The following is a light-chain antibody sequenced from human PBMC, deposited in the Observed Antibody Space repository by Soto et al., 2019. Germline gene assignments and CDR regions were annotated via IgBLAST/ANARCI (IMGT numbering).Light chain of an antibody. CDR3: CSYAGSSFYV. Sequence: QSVLTQPASVSGSPGQSITISCTGTSSDAGSYNLVSWYQQHPGKAPKLMIYEGSKRPSGVSNRFSGSKSGNTASLTISGLQAEDEADYYCCSYAGSSFYVFGTGTKVTVL. CDR1: SSDAGSYNL. V-gene: IGLV2-23*01. J-gene: IGLJ1*01. CDR2: EGS.